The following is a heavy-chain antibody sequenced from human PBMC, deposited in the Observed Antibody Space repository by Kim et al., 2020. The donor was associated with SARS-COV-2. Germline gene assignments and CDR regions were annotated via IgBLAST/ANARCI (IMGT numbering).Heavy chain of an antibody. J-gene: IGHJ4*02. D-gene: IGHD3-16*01. CDR2: IRSDGSTT. Sequence: GGSLRLSCAASGFTFSSYWMHWVRQAPGKGLVWVSRIRSDGSTTNYADSVKGRCTISRDNAKNTLYLQMNSLGVEDTAVYYCARGIPGGHGQFDYWGQGTLVTVSS. CDR1: GFTFSSYW. V-gene: IGHV3-74*01. CDR3: ARGIPGGHGQFDY.